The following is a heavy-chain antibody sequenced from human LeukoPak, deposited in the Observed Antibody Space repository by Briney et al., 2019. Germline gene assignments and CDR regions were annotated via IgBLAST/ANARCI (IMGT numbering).Heavy chain of an antibody. V-gene: IGHV4-59*01. J-gene: IGHJ5*02. CDR1: GGSISSYY. CDR2: IYYSGST. CDR3: ARVGRDYSNSLSWFDP. Sequence: PSETLSLTCTVSGGSISSYYWSWIRQPPGKGLEWIGDIYYSGSTNYNPSLKSRVTISVDTSKNQFSLKLSSVTAADTAVYYCARVGRDYSNSLSWFDPWGQGTLVTVSS. D-gene: IGHD4-11*01.